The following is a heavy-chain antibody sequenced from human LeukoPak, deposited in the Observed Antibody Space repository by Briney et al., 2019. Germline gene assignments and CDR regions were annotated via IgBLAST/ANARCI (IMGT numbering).Heavy chain of an antibody. V-gene: IGHV4-59*01. CDR2: IYYSGST. CDR3: AREGLDDAFDI. Sequence: SETLSLTCTVSGGSISSYYWSWIRQPPGKGLEWIGYIYYSGSTNYNPSLKSRVTISVDTSKNQFSLKLSSVTAADTAVYYCAREGLDDAFDIWGQGTMVTVSS. CDR1: GGSISSYY. D-gene: IGHD6-19*01. J-gene: IGHJ3*02.